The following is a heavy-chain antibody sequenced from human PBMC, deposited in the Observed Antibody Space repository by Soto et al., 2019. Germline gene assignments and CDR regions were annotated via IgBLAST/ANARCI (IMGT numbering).Heavy chain of an antibody. D-gene: IGHD3-9*01. J-gene: IGHJ6*02. CDR2: INPSGGST. CDR1: GYTFTSYY. V-gene: IGHV1-46*01. CDR3: ARLRVGYDILTGYYYYYYGMDV. Sequence: GASVKVSCKASGYTFTSYYMHWVRQAPGQGLEWRGIINPSGGSTSYAQKFQGRVTMTRNTSISTAYMELSSLRSEDTAVYYCARLRVGYDILTGYYYYYYGMDVWGQGTTVTVSS.